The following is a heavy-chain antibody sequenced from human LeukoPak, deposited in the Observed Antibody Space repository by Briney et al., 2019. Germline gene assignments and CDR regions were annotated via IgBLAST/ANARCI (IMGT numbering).Heavy chain of an antibody. Sequence: GSSVKVSCKASGGTFSSYAISWVRQAPGQGPEWMGWIHTNTGKPTYAQDFTGRFVFSFDTSVSTAYLQISSLKAEDTAVYYCARFRVTYYDDSSGLDYWGQGTLVTVSS. J-gene: IGHJ4*02. CDR1: GGTFSSYA. CDR2: IHTNTGKP. D-gene: IGHD3-22*01. CDR3: ARFRVTYYDDSSGLDY. V-gene: IGHV7-4-1*02.